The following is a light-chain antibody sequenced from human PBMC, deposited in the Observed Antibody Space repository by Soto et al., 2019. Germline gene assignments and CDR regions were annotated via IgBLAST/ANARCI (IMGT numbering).Light chain of an antibody. CDR1: QGVSRSY. V-gene: IGKV3-20*01. Sequence: EIVLTQSPGTLSLSPGERATLFCRASQGVSRSYFAWYQQKPGQAPRLLIYAASSRATGVPDRFSGSGSGTDFTLTISRLEPEDFAVYYCQQYDFSLRTFGQGSKVEI. J-gene: IGKJ1*01. CDR3: QQYDFSLRT. CDR2: AAS.